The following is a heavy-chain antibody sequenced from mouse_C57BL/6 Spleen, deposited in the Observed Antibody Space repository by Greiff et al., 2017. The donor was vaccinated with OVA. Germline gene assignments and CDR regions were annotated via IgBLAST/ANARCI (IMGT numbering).Heavy chain of an antibody. CDR3: AREGGSNWYFDV. Sequence: DVKLQESGPGLVKPSQSLSLTCSVTGYSITSGYYWNWIRQFPGNKLEWMGYISYDGSNNYNPSLKNRISITRDTSKNQFFLKLNSVTTEDTATYYCAREGGSNWYFDVWGTGTTVTVSS. CDR1: GYSITSGYY. CDR2: ISYDGSN. J-gene: IGHJ1*03. D-gene: IGHD1-1*01. V-gene: IGHV3-6*01.